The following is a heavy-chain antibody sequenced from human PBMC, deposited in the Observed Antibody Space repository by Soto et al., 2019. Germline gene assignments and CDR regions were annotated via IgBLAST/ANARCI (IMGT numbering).Heavy chain of an antibody. CDR1: GGSISSGGYC. CDR3: ARSSGGTENFDY. CDR2: IYYSGST. Sequence: SETLSLTCTVSGGSISSGGYCWSWIRQHPGKGLEWIGYIYYSGSTYYNPSLKSRVTISVDTSKNQFSLKLSSVTAADTAVYYCARSSGGTENFDYWGQGTLVTVSS. J-gene: IGHJ4*02. V-gene: IGHV4-31*03. D-gene: IGHD3-16*01.